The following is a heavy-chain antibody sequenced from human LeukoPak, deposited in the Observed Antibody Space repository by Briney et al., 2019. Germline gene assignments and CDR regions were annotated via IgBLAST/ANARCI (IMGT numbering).Heavy chain of an antibody. CDR1: GGSISSGGYS. D-gene: IGHD2-2*01. CDR2: IYYSGST. J-gene: IGHJ4*02. CDR3: ARSRVVPAANGIDY. Sequence: SETLSLTCTVSGGSISSGGYSWSWIRQHPGKGLEWIGYIYYSGSTYYNPSLKSQVTISVDTSKNQFSLKLSSVTAADTAVYYCARSRVVPAANGIDYWGQGTLVTVSS. V-gene: IGHV4-31*01.